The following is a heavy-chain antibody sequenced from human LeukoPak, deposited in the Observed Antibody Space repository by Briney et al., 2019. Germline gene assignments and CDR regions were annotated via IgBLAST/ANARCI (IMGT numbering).Heavy chain of an antibody. D-gene: IGHD1-26*01. CDR3: ARDPYSGSYGNYYYYFMDV. CDR1: GFTLRGYG. J-gene: IGHJ6*03. V-gene: IGHV3-30*02. Sequence: GGSLRLSCAASGFTLRGYGMHWVRQAPGKGLEWVAFIRYDGSDKSYADSVKGRFTISRDNAKNSLYLQMNSLRAEDTAVYYCARDPYSGSYGNYYYYFMDVWGKGTTVTISS. CDR2: IRYDGSDK.